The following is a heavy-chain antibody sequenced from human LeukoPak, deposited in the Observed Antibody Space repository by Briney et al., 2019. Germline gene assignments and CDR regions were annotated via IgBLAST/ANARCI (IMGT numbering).Heavy chain of an antibody. Sequence: GRSLRLSCAASGFTFSSYAMHWVRQAPGKGLEWVGRIKSKAHDGTADYAAPVKGRFTVSRDDSKNTLYLQMNSLKTEDTAMYYCTTDGGKMWLVLESYWGQGALVTVSS. D-gene: IGHD6-19*01. CDR1: GFTFSSYA. CDR3: TTDGGKMWLVLESY. V-gene: IGHV3-15*01. J-gene: IGHJ4*02. CDR2: IKSKAHDGTA.